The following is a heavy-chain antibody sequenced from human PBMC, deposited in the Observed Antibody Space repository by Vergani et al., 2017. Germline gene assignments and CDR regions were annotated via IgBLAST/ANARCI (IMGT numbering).Heavy chain of an antibody. V-gene: IGHV1-69*01. D-gene: IGHD3-22*01. CDR1: GGTFSSYA. Sequence: QVQLVQSGAEVKKPGSSVKVSCKASGGTFSSYAISWVRQAPGQGLEWMGGIIPIFGTANYAQKFQGRVTITADESTSTAYMELSSLRSEDTAVYYCARSGGYYYDSSGYYDGYWGQGTLVAVSS. J-gene: IGHJ4*02. CDR2: IIPIFGTA. CDR3: ARSGGYYYDSSGYYDGY.